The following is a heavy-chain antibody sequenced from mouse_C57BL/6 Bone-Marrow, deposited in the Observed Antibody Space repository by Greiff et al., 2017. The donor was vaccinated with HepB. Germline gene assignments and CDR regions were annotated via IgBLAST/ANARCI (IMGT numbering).Heavy chain of an antibody. J-gene: IGHJ1*03. Sequence: QVQLQQPGAELVKPGASVKMSCKASGYTFTSYWITWVKQRPGQGLEWIGDIYPGSGSTNYNEKFKSKATLTVDTSSSTAYMQLSSLTSEDSAVYYCASGSTMVRNWYFDVWGTGTTVTVSS. CDR3: ASGSTMVRNWYFDV. V-gene: IGHV1-55*01. CDR2: IYPGSGST. D-gene: IGHD2-1*01. CDR1: GYTFTSYW.